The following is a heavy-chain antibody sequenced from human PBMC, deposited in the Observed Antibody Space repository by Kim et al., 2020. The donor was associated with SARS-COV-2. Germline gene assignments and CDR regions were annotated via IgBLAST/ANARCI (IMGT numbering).Heavy chain of an antibody. CDR1: GGSISSYY. CDR3: ARGGTPSTVGFSPFDP. D-gene: IGHD4-17*01. CDR2: IYYSGST. Sequence: SETLSLTCTVSGGSISSYYWSWIRQPPGKGLEWIGYIYYSGSTNYNPSLKSRVTISVDTSKNQFSLKLSSVTAADTALYYCARGGTPSTVGFSPFDPWGQGTLVTVSS. J-gene: IGHJ5*02. V-gene: IGHV4-59*01.